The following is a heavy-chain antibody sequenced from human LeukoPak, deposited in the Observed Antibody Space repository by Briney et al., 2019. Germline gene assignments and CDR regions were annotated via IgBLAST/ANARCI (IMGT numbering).Heavy chain of an antibody. CDR2: VIPIFGRA. Sequence: SVKVSCKASVGTFSSYAISWVRQAPGQGLEWMGGVIPIFGRAYYAQKFQGRVTITADESTSTAYMELSSLRSEDTAVYYCARGPKPSYDILTGYPKAYYYYGMDVWGQGTTVTVSS. D-gene: IGHD3-9*01. CDR1: VGTFSSYA. V-gene: IGHV1-69*01. J-gene: IGHJ6*02. CDR3: ARGPKPSYDILTGYPKAYYYYGMDV.